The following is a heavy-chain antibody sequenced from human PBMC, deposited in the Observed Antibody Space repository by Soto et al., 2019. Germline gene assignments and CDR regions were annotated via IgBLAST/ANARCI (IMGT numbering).Heavy chain of an antibody. CDR1: GYNFIDYW. J-gene: IGHJ6*02. CDR2: IYPGDSDT. D-gene: IGHD2-2*01. Sequence: GESLKISSKGAGYNFIDYWIGWVRQLPGKGLEWMGIIYPGDSDTRYSPSFQGHVTITVDKSTSTAYLQWNTLKASDTAMYYCARHISSFRYYYYAMDVWGQGTTVTVSS. CDR3: ARHISSFRYYYYAMDV. V-gene: IGHV5-51*01.